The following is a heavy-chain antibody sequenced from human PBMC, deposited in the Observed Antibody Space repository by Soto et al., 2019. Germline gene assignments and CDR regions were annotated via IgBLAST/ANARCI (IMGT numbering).Heavy chain of an antibody. D-gene: IGHD2-21*01. CDR1: GFTFSSYA. CDR2: ISSNGGST. Sequence: GGSLRLSCAASGFTFSSYAMHWVRQAPGKGLEYVSAISSNGGSTYYANSVKGRFTIPRDNSKNTLYLQMGSLRAEDMAVYYCASTYGGGFDPWGQGTLVTVSS. CDR3: ASTYGGGFDP. V-gene: IGHV3-64*01. J-gene: IGHJ5*02.